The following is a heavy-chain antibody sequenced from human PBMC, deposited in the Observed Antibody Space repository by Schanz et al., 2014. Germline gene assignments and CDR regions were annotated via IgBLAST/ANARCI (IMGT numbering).Heavy chain of an antibody. CDR2: MNPDSGNT. CDR3: AGTYCSSTSCYTGYYYMDV. Sequence: VQLVQSGAEVKRPGASVRVSCKASGYTFTSYDFNWVRQAPGQGLEWMGWMNPDSGNTGYAQKFQGRVTITADKSTSTAYMELTSLRSEDTAVYFCAGTYCSSTSCYTGYYYMDVWGKGTTVTVSS. J-gene: IGHJ6*03. D-gene: IGHD2-2*02. V-gene: IGHV1-8*01. CDR1: GYTFTSYD.